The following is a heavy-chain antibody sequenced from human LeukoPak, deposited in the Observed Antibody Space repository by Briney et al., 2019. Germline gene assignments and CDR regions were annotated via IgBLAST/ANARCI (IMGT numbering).Heavy chain of an antibody. V-gene: IGHV4-39*01. CDR2: IYYRGNT. J-gene: IGHJ4*02. CDR3: ARASSGYYWDFDY. Sequence: PSETLSLTCTVSGDSISSYNYFWGWIRQPPGKGLEWVGSIYYRGNTYYDPSLKSRVTLSADTSKNQFSLKVTSVTAADTAVYYCARASSGYYWDFDYWGQGALVTVSS. D-gene: IGHD3-22*01. CDR1: GDSISSYNYF.